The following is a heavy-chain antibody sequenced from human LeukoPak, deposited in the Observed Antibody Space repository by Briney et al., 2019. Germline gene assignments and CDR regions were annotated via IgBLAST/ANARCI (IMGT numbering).Heavy chain of an antibody. CDR1: GVSFSGYY. Sequence: PSETLSLTCAVYGVSFSGYYWSWIRQPPGKGLEWIGEINHSGSTNYNPSLKSRVTISVDTSKNQFSLKLSSVTAADTAVYYCARDDAAGATFDYWGQGTLVTVSS. CDR2: INHSGST. V-gene: IGHV4-34*01. J-gene: IGHJ4*02. CDR3: ARDDAAGATFDY. D-gene: IGHD3-10*01.